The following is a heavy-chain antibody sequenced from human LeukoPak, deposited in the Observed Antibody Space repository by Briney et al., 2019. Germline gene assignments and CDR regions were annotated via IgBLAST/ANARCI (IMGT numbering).Heavy chain of an antibody. V-gene: IGHV3-48*03. Sequence: GGSLRLSCAASGFTFSSYEMNWVRQAPGKGLEWVSYISSSCSTIYYADSVKGRFTISRDNAKNSLYLQMNSLRAEDTAVYYCASSGQDDYWGQGTLVTVSS. CDR3: ASSGQDDY. CDR1: GFTFSSYE. J-gene: IGHJ4*02. CDR2: ISSSCSTI. D-gene: IGHD2-15*01.